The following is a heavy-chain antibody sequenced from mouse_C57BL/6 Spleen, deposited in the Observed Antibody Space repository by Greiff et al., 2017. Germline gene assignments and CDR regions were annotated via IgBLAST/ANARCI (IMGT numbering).Heavy chain of an antibody. J-gene: IGHJ4*01. CDR3: ERGEDDYLYYAMDY. D-gene: IGHD2-4*01. CDR1: GYAFSSYW. V-gene: IGHV1-80*01. Sequence: VKLMESGAELVKPGASVKISCKASGYAFSSYWMNWVKQRPGKGLEWIGQIYPGDGDTNYNGKFKGKATLTADKSSSTAYMQLSSLTSEDSAVYFCERGEDDYLYYAMDYWGQGTSVTVSS. CDR2: IYPGDGDT.